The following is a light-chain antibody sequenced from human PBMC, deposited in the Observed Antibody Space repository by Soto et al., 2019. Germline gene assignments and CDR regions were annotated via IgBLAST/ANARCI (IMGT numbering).Light chain of an antibody. CDR1: GSDVGDYND. CDR2: EVS. Sequence: QSVLTQPPSASGSPGQSVTISCTGTGSDVGDYNDVSWYQQHPGKAPKLMIYEVSKRPSGVPDRFSGSKSGNTASLTVSVLQAEDDANYYCISYTGSSYVFGTGTKLTVL. V-gene: IGLV2-8*01. J-gene: IGLJ1*01. CDR3: ISYTGSSYV.